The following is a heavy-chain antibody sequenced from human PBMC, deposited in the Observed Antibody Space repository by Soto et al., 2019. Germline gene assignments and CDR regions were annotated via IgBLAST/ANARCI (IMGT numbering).Heavy chain of an antibody. V-gene: IGHV3-9*01. J-gene: IGHJ6*03. CDR1: GFTFDDYA. Sequence: EVQLVESGGGLVQPGMSLRLSCAASGFTFDDYAMHWVRQAPGKGLEWVSGISWNSGSIGYADSVKGRFTISRDNAKNSLYLQMNSLRAEDTALYYCAKSLYYYYMDVWGKGTTVTVSS. CDR2: ISWNSGSI. CDR3: AKSLYYYYMDV.